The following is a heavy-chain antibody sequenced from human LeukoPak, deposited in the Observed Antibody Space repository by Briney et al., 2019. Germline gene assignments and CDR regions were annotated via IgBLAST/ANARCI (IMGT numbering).Heavy chain of an antibody. V-gene: IGHV3-30*04. J-gene: IGHJ4*02. D-gene: IGHD5-12*01. CDR3: ARDGYSGYDYVDYFDY. CDR1: GFTFSSYA. CDR2: ISYDGSNK. Sequence: GRSLRLSCAASGFTFSSYAMHWVRQAPGKGLEWVAVISYDGSNKYYAGSVKGRFTISRDNSKNTLYLQMSSLRAEDTAVYYCARDGYSGYDYVDYFDYWGQGTLVTVSS.